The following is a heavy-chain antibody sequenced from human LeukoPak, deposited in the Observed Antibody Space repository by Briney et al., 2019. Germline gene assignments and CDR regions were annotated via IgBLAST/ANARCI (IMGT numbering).Heavy chain of an antibody. CDR3: ARHHVVVAPLAQARAIHI. J-gene: IGHJ3*02. D-gene: IGHD2-15*01. CDR2: VKPSVCSR. Sequence: ASVKVSCKACGYTFTRYDIIWVRQATGQALEGIGIVKPSVCSRRYAQKFEGRVTMTRDRSTSTVYMELSSLRSEDTAIDCGARHHVVVAPLAQARAIHIWGQETMVTVSS. V-gene: IGHV1-46*01. CDR1: GYTFTRYD.